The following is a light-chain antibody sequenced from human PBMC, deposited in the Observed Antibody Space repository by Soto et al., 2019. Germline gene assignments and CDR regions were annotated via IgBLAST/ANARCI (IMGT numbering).Light chain of an antibody. Sequence: QSVLTQLPSASGTPGQRVTISCSGSSSNIGGNTVSWFHHLPGTAPKVLIYADDQRPSGVPDRFSGSKSGTSASLAISRLQSEDEGAYYCAAWDDSLSGHVVFGGGTKLTVL. CDR1: SSNIGGNT. V-gene: IGLV1-44*01. CDR3: AAWDDSLSGHVV. J-gene: IGLJ2*01. CDR2: ADD.